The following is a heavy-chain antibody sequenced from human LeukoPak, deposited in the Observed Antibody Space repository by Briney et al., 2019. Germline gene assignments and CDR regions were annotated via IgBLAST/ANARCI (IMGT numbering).Heavy chain of an antibody. CDR2: ISGSGGST. D-gene: IGHD4-17*01. V-gene: IGHV3-23*01. Sequence: PGGSLRLSCAASGFTFSSYAMSWVRQAPGKGLECVSSISGSGGSTYYADSVKGRFTISRDNSKNTLYLQMNSLRAEDTAVYYCAKGSGDYIDYFNNWGQGTLVTVSS. CDR3: AKGSGDYIDYFNN. CDR1: GFTFSSYA. J-gene: IGHJ4*02.